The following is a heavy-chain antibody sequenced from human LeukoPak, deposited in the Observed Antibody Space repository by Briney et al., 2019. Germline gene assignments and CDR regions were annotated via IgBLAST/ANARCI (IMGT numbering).Heavy chain of an antibody. V-gene: IGHV4-30-2*01. CDR3: AREDYLRAFDI. Sequence: TSETLSLTCAVSGGSISSGGYSWSWIRQPPGKGLEWIGYIYHSGSTYYNPSLKSRVTISVDRSKNQSSLKLSSVTAADTAVYYCAREDYLRAFDIWGQGTMVTVSS. D-gene: IGHD3-10*01. CDR1: GGSISSGGYS. J-gene: IGHJ3*02. CDR2: IYHSGST.